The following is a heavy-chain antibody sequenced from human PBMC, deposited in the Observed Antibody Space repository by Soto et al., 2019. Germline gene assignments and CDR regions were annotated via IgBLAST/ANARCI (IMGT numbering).Heavy chain of an antibody. CDR2: IDPKSDDT. CDR1: GYPFSDNQ. CDR3: ARKHSLDYIRWGLDP. J-gene: IGHJ5*02. V-gene: IGHV1-2*02. Sequence: ASVKVSCKASGYPFSDNQIHWLRRAPGQGLEWMGRIDPKSDDTNYAQKFQGRVTMTRDTSIDTAYLELTGLTSDDTATYYCARKHSLDYIRWGLDPWGQGTLVTVSS. D-gene: IGHD4-4*01.